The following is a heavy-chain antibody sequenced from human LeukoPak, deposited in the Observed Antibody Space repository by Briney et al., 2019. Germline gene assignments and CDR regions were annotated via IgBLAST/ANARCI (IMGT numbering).Heavy chain of an antibody. CDR2: INPNSGGT. CDR3: ARVKDSSSWYFDY. CDR1: GYTFTDYQ. D-gene: IGHD6-13*01. V-gene: IGHV1-2*02. J-gene: IGHJ4*02. Sequence: ASMKVSCKASGYTFTDYQMHWVRQAPGQGLEWMGWINPNSGGTNYAQKFQGRVTMTRDTSISTVYMELSRLRSDDTAVYYCARVKDSSSWYFDYWGQGTLVTVSS.